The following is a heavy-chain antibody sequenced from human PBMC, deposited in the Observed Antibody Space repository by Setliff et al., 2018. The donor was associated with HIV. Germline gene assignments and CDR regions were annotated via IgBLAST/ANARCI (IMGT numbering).Heavy chain of an antibody. CDR1: GGSISSGSYY. CDR3: ARDRPYSGYPD. CDR2: INHSGST. J-gene: IGHJ4*02. D-gene: IGHD5-12*01. Sequence: SETLSLTCTVSGGSISSGSYYWSWIRQPAGKGLEWIGEINHSGSTNYNPSLKSRVTISVDTSKNQFSLKLSSVTAADTAVYYCARDRPYSGYPDWGQGTLVTVSS. V-gene: IGHV4-61*10.